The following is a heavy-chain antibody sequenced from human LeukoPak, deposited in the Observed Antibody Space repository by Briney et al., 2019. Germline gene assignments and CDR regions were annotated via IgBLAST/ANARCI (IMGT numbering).Heavy chain of an antibody. J-gene: IGHJ6*02. CDR1: GGSISSYY. CDR2: IYYSGST. D-gene: IGHD6-13*01. Sequence: SETLSLTCTVSGGSISSYYWRWIRQPPGKGLEWIGYIYYSGSTNYNPSLKSRVTISVDTSKNQFSLKLSSVTAADTAVYYCARWDSSSWYGMDVWGQGTTVTVSS. V-gene: IGHV4-59*01. CDR3: ARWDSSSWYGMDV.